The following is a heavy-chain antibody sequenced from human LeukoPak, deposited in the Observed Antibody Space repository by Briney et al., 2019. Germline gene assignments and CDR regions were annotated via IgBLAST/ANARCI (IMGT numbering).Heavy chain of an antibody. Sequence: ALLKVSCKASGYSFTSYYMHWVRQAPGQGPEWMGIINPSGGATSSAQKFQGRVTMTRDTSSSTVYMELSSLRSEDTAVYYCARDYGYYALDSWGQGTLVTVSS. D-gene: IGHD4-17*01. CDR3: ARDYGYYALDS. CDR2: INPSGGAT. J-gene: IGHJ4*02. CDR1: GYSFTSYY. V-gene: IGHV1-46*01.